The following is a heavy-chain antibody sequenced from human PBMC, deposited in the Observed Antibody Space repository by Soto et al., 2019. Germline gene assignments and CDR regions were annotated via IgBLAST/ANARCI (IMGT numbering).Heavy chain of an antibody. V-gene: IGHV3-64*01. CDR1: GFAFSSYA. CDR2: ISGNGGST. J-gene: IGHJ6*03. CDR3: AKYIAASPYYYYMDV. Sequence: GGSLRLSSAASGFAFSSYAMHWVRQAPGKGLEYVSGISGNGGSTYYANSVGGRFTISRDNSRNTLYLQMGSLRAEDMAVYYCAKYIAASPYYYYMDVWGKGTTVTVSS. D-gene: IGHD6-13*01.